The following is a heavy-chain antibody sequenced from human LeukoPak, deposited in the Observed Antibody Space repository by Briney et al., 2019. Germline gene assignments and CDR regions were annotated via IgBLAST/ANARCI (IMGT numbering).Heavy chain of an antibody. CDR1: GYTFTSYG. J-gene: IGHJ4*02. CDR3: ARTSAAGNIMFDY. Sequence: ASVKVSCKASGYTFTSYGISWVRQAPGQGLEWMGWINTNTGNPTYAQGFTGRFVFSLDTSVSTAYLQISSLKAEDTAVYYCARTSAAGNIMFDYWGQGTLVTVSS. V-gene: IGHV7-4-1*02. CDR2: INTNTGNP. D-gene: IGHD6-13*01.